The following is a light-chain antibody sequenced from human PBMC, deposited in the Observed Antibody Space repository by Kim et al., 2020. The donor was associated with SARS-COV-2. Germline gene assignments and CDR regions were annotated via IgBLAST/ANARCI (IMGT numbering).Light chain of an antibody. CDR2: SAS. CDR1: RSMSAGY. Sequence: VVLTQSPGTLSLSPGDRATLSCRASRSMSAGYLTWYQQKPGQAPRLLMYSASTRATGIPDRFSGSESGTDFILTINRLEPEDSAFYYCHHLSSSPYYIFGQETKLEF. J-gene: IGKJ2*01. CDR3: HHLSSSPYYI. V-gene: IGKV3-20*01.